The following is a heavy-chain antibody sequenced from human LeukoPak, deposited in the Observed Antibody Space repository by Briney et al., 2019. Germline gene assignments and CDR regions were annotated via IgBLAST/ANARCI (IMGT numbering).Heavy chain of an antibody. Sequence: SQTLSLTCSISGGSITSGGYYWSWIRQHPGRGLEWIGYLSYIGSAYYSPSLKSRVTISPDRSKNQFSLKLSSVTAADTAVYFCARGVRRVTSYHFDYWGQGTLVTVPS. CDR1: GGSITSGGYY. CDR3: ARGVRRVTSYHFDY. J-gene: IGHJ4*02. D-gene: IGHD3-10*01. V-gene: IGHV4-31*03. CDR2: LSYIGSA.